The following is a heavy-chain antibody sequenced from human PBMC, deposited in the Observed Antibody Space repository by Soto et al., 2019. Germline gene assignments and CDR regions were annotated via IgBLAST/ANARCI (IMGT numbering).Heavy chain of an antibody. CDR1: GLRFSSYA. CDR2: ISGSGGRT. J-gene: IGHJ3*02. Sequence: GSLRLSCVASGLRFSSYATSWVRQTPGKGLEWVSGISGSGGRTYYADSVKGRFTISRDNSNNTLSLQMHILRVEDTAVYFCAKGGYYSLFDIWGQGTVVTVSS. V-gene: IGHV3-23*01. CDR3: AKGGYYSLFDI. D-gene: IGHD3-16*01.